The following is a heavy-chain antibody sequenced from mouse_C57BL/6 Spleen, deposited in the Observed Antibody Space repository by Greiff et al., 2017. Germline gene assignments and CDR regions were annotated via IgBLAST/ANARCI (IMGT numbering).Heavy chain of an antibody. CDR1: GYSFTDYN. CDR2: INPNYGTT. V-gene: IGHV1-39*01. Sequence: EVQLQQSGPELVKPGASVKISCKASGYSFTDYNMNWVKQSNGKSLEWIGVINPNYGTTSYNQKFKGKATLTVDQSSSTAYMQLNSLTSEDSAVYYWAGVYGSSYVGAMDYWGQGTSVTVSS. J-gene: IGHJ4*01. CDR3: AGVYGSSYVGAMDY. D-gene: IGHD1-1*01.